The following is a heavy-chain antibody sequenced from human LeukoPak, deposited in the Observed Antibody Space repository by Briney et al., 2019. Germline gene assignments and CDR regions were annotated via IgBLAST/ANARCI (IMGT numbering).Heavy chain of an antibody. V-gene: IGHV1-18*04. CDR1: GYTFPRYY. CDR2: ISAYNGNT. Sequence: ASVNVSHKPSGYTFPRYYMHWVRQAPGQGLEWMGWISAYNGNTNYAQKIQGNVTMTTDASTRTDYMELRSLRSDDTAVYDCARDYYILTGFVVVTASCGYWGQGTLVTVSS. J-gene: IGHJ4*02. CDR3: ARDYYILTGFVVVTASCGY. D-gene: IGHD3-9*01.